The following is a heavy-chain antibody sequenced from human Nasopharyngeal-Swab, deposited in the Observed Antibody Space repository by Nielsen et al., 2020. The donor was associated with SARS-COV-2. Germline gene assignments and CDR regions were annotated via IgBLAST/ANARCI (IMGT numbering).Heavy chain of an antibody. CDR2: ITSSGANT. CDR3: AKDRSGSYDY. CDR1: GFSFNTYA. V-gene: IGHV3-23*01. Sequence: GESLKIPCAASGFSFNTYAMSWVRQAPGKGLEWVSAITSSGANTYYADSVKGRFTISRDNSKNTLYLQMNSLRADDTAVYYCAKDRSGSYDYWGQGTLVTVSS. D-gene: IGHD1-26*01. J-gene: IGHJ4*02.